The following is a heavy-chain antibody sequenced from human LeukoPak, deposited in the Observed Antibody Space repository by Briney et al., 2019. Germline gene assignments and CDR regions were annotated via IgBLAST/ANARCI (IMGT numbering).Heavy chain of an antibody. CDR1: GFTFSSYE. Sequence: PGGSLRLSCAASGFTFSSYEMNWVRQAPGKGLEWVSYISSSGSTIYYADSVKGRFTISRDNAKNSLYLQMNSLRAEDTAVYYCARGGSYYDILTGFFDYWGQGTLVTVSS. CDR3: ARGGSYYDILTGFFDY. J-gene: IGHJ4*02. V-gene: IGHV3-48*03. CDR2: ISSSGSTI. D-gene: IGHD3-9*01.